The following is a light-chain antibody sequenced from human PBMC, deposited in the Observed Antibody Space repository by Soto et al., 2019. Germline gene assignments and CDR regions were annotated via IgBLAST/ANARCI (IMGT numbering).Light chain of an antibody. CDR2: GAS. J-gene: IGKJ4*01. CDR1: QSVSSSY. V-gene: IGKV3D-20*02. CDR3: QQRSNWPLT. Sequence: IVLTQSTGALSLSPGERATLSCRASQSVSSSYLAWYQQKPGQAPRLLIYGASSRATGIPARFSGSGSGTDFTLTISSLETEDFAVYYCQQRSNWPLTFGGGTKVDIK.